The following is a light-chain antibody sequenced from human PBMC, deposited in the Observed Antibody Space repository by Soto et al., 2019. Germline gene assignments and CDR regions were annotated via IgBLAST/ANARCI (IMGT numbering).Light chain of an antibody. CDR3: QQYYSTPLT. CDR2: WAS. J-gene: IGKJ4*01. V-gene: IGKV4-1*01. CDR1: QSVLSNSDNKNY. Sequence: DFVMTQSPDSLAVSLGERATINCKSSQSVLSNSDNKNYLAWYQQKSGQPPKLLIYWASTRESGVPDRFSGSGSGTDFTLTISSLQAEDVSAYFCQQYYSTPLTFGGGTKVDIK.